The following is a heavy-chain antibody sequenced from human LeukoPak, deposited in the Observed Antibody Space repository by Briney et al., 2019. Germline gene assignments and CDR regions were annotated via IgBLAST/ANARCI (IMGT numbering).Heavy chain of an antibody. CDR1: GYTFTSYY. J-gene: IGHJ6*03. CDR2: INTNTGNP. Sequence: ASVKVSCKASGYTFTSYYMHWVRQAPGQGLEWMGWINTNTGNPTYAQGFTGRFVFSLDTSVSTAYLQISSLKAEDTAVYYCARRRAGIVGATSQYYYYMDVWGKGTTVTVSS. CDR3: ARRRAGIVGATSQYYYYMDV. D-gene: IGHD1-26*01. V-gene: IGHV7-4-1*02.